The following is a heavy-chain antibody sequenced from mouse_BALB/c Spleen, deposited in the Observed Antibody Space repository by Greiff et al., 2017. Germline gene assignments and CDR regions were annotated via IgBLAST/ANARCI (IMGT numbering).Heavy chain of an antibody. CDR1: GFTFSNYW. D-gene: IGHD2-14*01. CDR3: TRRDYRYDRAMDY. Sequence: EVKLLESGGGLVQPGGSMKLSCVASGFTFSNYWMNWVRQSPEKGLEWVAEIRLKSNNYATHYAESVKGRFTISRDDSKSSVYLQMNNLRAEDTGIYYCTRRDYRYDRAMDYWGQGTSVTVSS. V-gene: IGHV6-6*02. CDR2: IRLKSNNYAT. J-gene: IGHJ4*01.